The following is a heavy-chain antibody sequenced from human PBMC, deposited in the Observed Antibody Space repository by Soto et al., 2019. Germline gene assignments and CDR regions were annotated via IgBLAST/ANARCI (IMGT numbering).Heavy chain of an antibody. J-gene: IGHJ4*02. CDR3: ARDLNDYVCEY. D-gene: IGHD4-17*01. CDR2: ISYDGGNK. CDR1: GFTFSSYA. Sequence: QVQLVESGGGVVQPGRSLRLSCAASGFTFSSYAMHWVRQAPGKGLEWVAVISYDGGNKYYADSVKGRFTISRDNSKNTLYLQMNSLRAEDRAVYYCARDLNDYVCEYWGQGTLVTVSS. V-gene: IGHV3-30-3*01.